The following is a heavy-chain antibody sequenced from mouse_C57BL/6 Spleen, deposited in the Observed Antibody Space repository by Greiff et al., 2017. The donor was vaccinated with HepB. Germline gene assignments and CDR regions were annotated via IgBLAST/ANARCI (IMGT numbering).Heavy chain of an antibody. CDR2: IYPGDGDT. D-gene: IGHD2-1*01. CDR3: ARGYYYGNFGGYFDV. Sequence: VKLQESGPELVKPGASVKISCKASGYAFSSSWMNWVKQRPGKGLEWIGRIYPGDGDTNYNGKFKGKATLTADKSSSTAYMQLSSLTSEDSAVYFCARGYYYGNFGGYFDVWGTGTTVTVSS. V-gene: IGHV1-82*01. CDR1: GYAFSSSW. J-gene: IGHJ1*03.